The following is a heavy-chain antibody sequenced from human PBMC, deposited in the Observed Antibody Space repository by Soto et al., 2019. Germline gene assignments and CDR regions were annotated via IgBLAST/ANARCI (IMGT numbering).Heavy chain of an antibody. CDR3: ARDSVLFGTYYFDY. V-gene: IGHV3-33*01. CDR1: GFTFSSYG. D-gene: IGHD1-1*01. CDR2: IWYDGSNK. J-gene: IGHJ4*02. Sequence: PGGSLRLSCAASGFTFSSYGMHWVRQAPGKGLEWVAVIWYDGSNKYYADSVKGRFTISRDNSKNTLYLQMNSLRAEDTAVYYCARDSVLFGTYYFDYWGQGTLVTVSS.